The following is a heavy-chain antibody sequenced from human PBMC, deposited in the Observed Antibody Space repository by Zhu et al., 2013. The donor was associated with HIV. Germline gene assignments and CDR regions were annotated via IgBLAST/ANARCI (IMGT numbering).Heavy chain of an antibody. CDR2: IIPIFGTA. V-gene: IGHV1-69*01. Sequence: QVQLVQSGAEVKKPGSSVKVSCKASGGTFSSYAISWVRQAPGQGLEWMGGIIPIFGTANYAQKFQGRVTITADESTSTAYMELSSLRSEDTAVYYCARGGSFSDYYGSGTAYYYYGMDVWGQGDHGSPVSS. CDR1: GGTFSSYA. CDR3: ARGGSFSDYYGSGTAYYYYGMDV. D-gene: IGHD3-10*01. J-gene: IGHJ6*02.